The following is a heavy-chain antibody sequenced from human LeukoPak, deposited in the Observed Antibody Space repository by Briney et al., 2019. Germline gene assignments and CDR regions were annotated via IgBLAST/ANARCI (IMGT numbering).Heavy chain of an antibody. V-gene: IGHV4-38-2*02. CDR2: IYYSGST. Sequence: PSETLSLTCTVSGYSISSGYYWGWIRQPPGKGLEWIGSIYYSGSTYYNPSLKSRVTISVDTSKNQFSLKLSSVTAADTAVYYCASSQYQLLLNYWGQGTLVTVSS. CDR3: ASSQYQLLLNY. J-gene: IGHJ4*02. D-gene: IGHD2-2*01. CDR1: GYSISSGYY.